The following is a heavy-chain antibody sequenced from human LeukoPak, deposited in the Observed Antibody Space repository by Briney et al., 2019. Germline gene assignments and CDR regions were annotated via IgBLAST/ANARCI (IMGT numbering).Heavy chain of an antibody. CDR3: AKRGVDATTRHFDY. CDR2: ISPGSDYR. J-gene: IGHJ4*02. Sequence: GSLRLSCVASGYIFSDYAMVWVRQVPGEGLEWVSAISPGSDYRFYADSVKGRFTVSRDNSKNTVFLQMNNLRVEDTAVYYCAKRGVDATTRHFDYWGRGTLLTVSS. D-gene: IGHD1-14*01. V-gene: IGHV3-23*01. CDR1: GYIFSDYA.